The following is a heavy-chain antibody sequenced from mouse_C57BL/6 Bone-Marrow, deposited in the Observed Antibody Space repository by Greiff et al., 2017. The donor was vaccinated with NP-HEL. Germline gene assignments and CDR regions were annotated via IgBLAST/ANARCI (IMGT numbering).Heavy chain of an antibody. CDR1: GYAFSSSW. Sequence: QVQLQQSGPELVKPGASVKISCKASGYAFSSSWMNWVKQRPGKGLEWIGRIYPGDGDTNYNGKFKGKATLTADKSSSTAYMQLSSLTSEDSAVYFCARWGMGVVAPLDYWGQGTTLTVSS. CDR3: ARWGMGVVAPLDY. D-gene: IGHD1-1*01. J-gene: IGHJ2*01. CDR2: IYPGDGDT. V-gene: IGHV1-82*01.